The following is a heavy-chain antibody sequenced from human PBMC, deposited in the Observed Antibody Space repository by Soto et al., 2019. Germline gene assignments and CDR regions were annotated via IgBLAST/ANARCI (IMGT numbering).Heavy chain of an antibody. D-gene: IGHD1-1*01. V-gene: IGHV4-31*03. Sequence: VQLQESGPRLVKPSQTLSLTCSVSGDSINNGYYWTWIRQHPGKGLEWIGYIYYTGRTSYNPSLNRRLTISLSTSQKQSSLNLTSVTSPDTAVYFCARGPEQFQLLWPFALSYFNSWGQGILVTVSS. CDR1: GDSINNGYY. J-gene: IGHJ4*02. CDR2: IYYTGRT. CDR3: ARGPEQFQLLWPFALSYFNS.